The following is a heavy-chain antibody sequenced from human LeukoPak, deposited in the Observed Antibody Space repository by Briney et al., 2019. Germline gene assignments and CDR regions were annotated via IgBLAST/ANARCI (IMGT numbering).Heavy chain of an antibody. D-gene: IGHD6-13*01. V-gene: IGHV1-58*01. CDR1: GFTFTSRSA. J-gene: IGHJ5*02. CDR3: AAPYTSSWFDL. CDR2: IVVDSDNT. Sequence: SVKVSCKASGFTFTSRSAVQWVGQARGQRLEWIGWIVVDSDNTNYAENFQGRVTITRDMSASTSYMELSSLRSEDTAVYFCAAPYTSSWFDLWGQGTLVTVSS.